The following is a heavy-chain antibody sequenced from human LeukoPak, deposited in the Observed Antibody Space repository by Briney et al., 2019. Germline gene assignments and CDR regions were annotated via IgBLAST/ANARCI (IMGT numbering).Heavy chain of an antibody. CDR2: INPSGGST. CDR3: ARGSRPVYNLLTGKRYFDY. V-gene: IGHV1-46*01. J-gene: IGHJ4*02. D-gene: IGHD3-9*01. CDR1: GYTFTAYY. Sequence: ASVKVSCKASGYTFTAYYMHWVRQAPGQGLEWMGVINPSGGSTTYAQKFRGRLAMTRDMSTSTVYMELSSLRSEDTAVYYCARGSRPVYNLLTGKRYFDYWGQGTLLTVSS.